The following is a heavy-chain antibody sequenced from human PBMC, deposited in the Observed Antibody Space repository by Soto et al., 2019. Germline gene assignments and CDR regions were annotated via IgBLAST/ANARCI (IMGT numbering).Heavy chain of an antibody. CDR3: ARDYYDSSGSYYWYFDL. CDR2: IIPIFGTA. V-gene: IGHV1-69*01. CDR1: GGTFSSYA. Sequence: QVQLVQSGAEVKKPGSSVKVSCKASGGTFSSYAISWVRQAPGQGLEWMGGIIPIFGTANYAQKFQGRVTITADESTSTAYMELSSLRSEDTAVYHCARDYYDSSGSYYWYFDLWGRGTLVTVSS. J-gene: IGHJ2*01. D-gene: IGHD3-22*01.